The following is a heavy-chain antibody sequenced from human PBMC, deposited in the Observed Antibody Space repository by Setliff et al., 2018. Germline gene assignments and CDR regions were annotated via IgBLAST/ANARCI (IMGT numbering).Heavy chain of an antibody. CDR1: GFTFGDYA. Sequence: QPGGSLRLSCTASGFTFGDYAMSWVRQAPGKGLEWVGFIRSKAYGGTTEYAASVKGRFTISRDDSKSIAYLQMNSLKTEDTAVYYCTRGPPAAAGTGFLKNWGQGTLVTAPQ. CDR3: TRGPPAAAGTGFLKN. CDR2: IRSKAYGGTT. J-gene: IGHJ4*02. D-gene: IGHD6-13*01. V-gene: IGHV3-49*04.